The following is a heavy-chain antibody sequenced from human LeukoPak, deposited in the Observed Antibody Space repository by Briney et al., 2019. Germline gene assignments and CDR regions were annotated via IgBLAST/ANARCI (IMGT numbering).Heavy chain of an antibody. J-gene: IGHJ5*02. V-gene: IGHV1-69*13. CDR3: ARGRYGDIVVVPAAQNWFDP. D-gene: IGHD2-2*01. CDR1: GGTFSSYA. CDR2: IIPILGTA. Sequence: VASVKVSCKASGGTFSSYAISWVRQAPGQGLEWMGGIIPILGTANYAQKFQGGVTITADESTSTAYMELSSLRSEDTAVYYCARGRYGDIVVVPAAQNWFDPWGQGTLVTVSS.